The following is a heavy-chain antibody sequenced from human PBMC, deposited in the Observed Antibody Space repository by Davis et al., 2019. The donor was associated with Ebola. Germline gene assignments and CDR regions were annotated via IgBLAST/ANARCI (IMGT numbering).Heavy chain of an antibody. V-gene: IGHV1-18*04. D-gene: IGHD1-1*01. J-gene: IGHJ4*02. CDR3: ARAQFPTTSDH. CDR2: INPHNGNT. Sequence: ASVKVSCKASVYTFTSYGITWVRQAPGQGLEWMGWINPHNGNTNYAQNVQGRVTMTTDTSTSTAYMEVGILRSDDTAVYYCARAQFPTTSDHWGQGTLVTVSS. CDR1: VYTFTSYG.